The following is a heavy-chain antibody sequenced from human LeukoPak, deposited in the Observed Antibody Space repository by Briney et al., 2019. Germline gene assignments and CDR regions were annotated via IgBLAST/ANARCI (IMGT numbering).Heavy chain of an antibody. D-gene: IGHD2-2*01. Sequence: GGSLRLSCAASGFTFSSYAMSWVRQAPGKGLEWVSAISGSGGSTYYADSVKGRFTISRDNSKNTLYLQMNSLRAEDTAVYYCARIGYCSSTSCYLGGDYWGQGTLVTVSS. CDR3: ARIGYCSSTSCYLGGDY. V-gene: IGHV3-23*01. CDR1: GFTFSSYA. J-gene: IGHJ4*02. CDR2: ISGSGGST.